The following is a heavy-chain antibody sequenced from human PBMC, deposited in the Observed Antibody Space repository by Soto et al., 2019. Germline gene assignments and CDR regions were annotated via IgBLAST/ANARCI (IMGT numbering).Heavy chain of an antibody. D-gene: IGHD3-3*01. CDR2: IRNKAHTYAT. CDR1: GFTFSGST. Sequence: GGSLRLSCAASGFTFSGSTMHWVRQASGKGLEWVGRIRNKAHTYATAYAASVKGRFTISRDDSKTTAYLQMNSLRTEDTAVYYCARELYGDYFYYYMDVWGKGTTVTVSS. J-gene: IGHJ6*03. CDR3: ARELYGDYFYYYMDV. V-gene: IGHV3-73*01.